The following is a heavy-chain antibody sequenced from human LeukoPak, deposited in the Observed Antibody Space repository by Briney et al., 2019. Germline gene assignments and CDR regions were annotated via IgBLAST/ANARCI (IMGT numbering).Heavy chain of an antibody. D-gene: IGHD3-22*01. CDR1: GFTFSSYE. CDR2: ISSSGSTI. CDR3: ARPSGSSLDY. V-gene: IGHV3-48*03. Sequence: GSLRLSCAASGFTFSSYEMNWVRQAPGKGLEWVSYISSSGSTIYYADSVKGRFTISRDNAKNSLYLQMNGLRAEDTAVYYCARPSGSSLDYWGQGTLVTVSS. J-gene: IGHJ4*02.